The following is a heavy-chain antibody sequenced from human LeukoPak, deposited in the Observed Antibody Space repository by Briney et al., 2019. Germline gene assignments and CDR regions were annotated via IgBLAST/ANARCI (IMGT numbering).Heavy chain of an antibody. CDR2: ISSSSNTI. D-gene: IGHD2-2*01. CDR3: ARDLPPGVPAAVNWFDP. Sequence: GGSLRLSCAASGFTFSIYSMNWVRQAPGKGLEWVSYISSSSNTIYYADSVKGRLTISRDNAKNSLYLQMNSLRAEDTAVYYCARDLPPGVPAAVNWFDPWGQGTLVTVSS. V-gene: IGHV3-48*01. J-gene: IGHJ5*02. CDR1: GFTFSIYS.